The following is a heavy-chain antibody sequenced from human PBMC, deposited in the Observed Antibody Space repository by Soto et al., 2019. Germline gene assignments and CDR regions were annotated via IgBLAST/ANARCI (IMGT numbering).Heavy chain of an antibody. CDR2: IYYSGST. CDR3: ARGGYSNYYYYGMDV. J-gene: IGHJ6*02. V-gene: IGHV4-39*07. D-gene: IGHD4-4*01. Sequence: SETLSLTCTVSGGSISSSSYYWGWIRQPPGKGLEWIGSIYYSGSTYYNPSLKSRVTISVDTSKNQFSLKLSSVTAADTAVYYCARGGYSNYYYYGMDVWGQGTTVTVSS. CDR1: GGSISSSSYY.